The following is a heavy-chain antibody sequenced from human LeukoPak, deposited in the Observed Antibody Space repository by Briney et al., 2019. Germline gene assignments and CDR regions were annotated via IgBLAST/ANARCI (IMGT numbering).Heavy chain of an antibody. CDR3: ASRKLGNDY. J-gene: IGHJ4*02. CDR1: GYTFTSYY. Sequence: GASVKVSCKASGYTFTSYYMHWVRQAPGQGLEWMGIINPSGGSTSYAQKLQGRVTMTTDTSTSTAYMELRSLRSDDTAVYYCASRKLGNDYWGQGTLVTVSS. CDR2: INPSGGST. D-gene: IGHD7-27*01. V-gene: IGHV1-46*01.